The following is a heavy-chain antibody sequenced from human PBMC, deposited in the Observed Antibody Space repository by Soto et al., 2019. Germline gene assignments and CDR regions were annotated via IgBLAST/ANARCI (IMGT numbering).Heavy chain of an antibody. V-gene: IGHV3-20*04. CDR1: GFTFSSYA. J-gene: IGHJ3*02. CDR2: INWNGGST. D-gene: IGHD3-10*01. CDR3: ARDQESDAFDI. Sequence: GGSLRLSCAVSGFTFSSYAMNWVRQAPGQGLEWVSGINWNGGSTGYADSVKGRFTISRDNAKNSLYLQMNSLRAEDTALYYCARDQESDAFDIWGQGTMVTVSS.